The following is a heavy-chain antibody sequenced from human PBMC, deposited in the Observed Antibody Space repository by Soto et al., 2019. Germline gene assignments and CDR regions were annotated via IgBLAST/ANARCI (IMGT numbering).Heavy chain of an antibody. J-gene: IGHJ4*02. D-gene: IGHD2-15*01. CDR3: VRQPTLGYCSGFSCFPSDF. CDR1: GGSISSTSYY. CDR2: FYHSGTT. Sequence: QLQLQESGPGLVKPSETLSLTCTVSGGSISSTSYYWGWIRQPPGKGLEWIGSFYHSGTTYYSPSLKSRVTISVDTSTNQFSLKLTSLTAADTGVYYCVRQPTLGYCSGFSCFPSDFWGQGTLVTVSS. V-gene: IGHV4-39*01.